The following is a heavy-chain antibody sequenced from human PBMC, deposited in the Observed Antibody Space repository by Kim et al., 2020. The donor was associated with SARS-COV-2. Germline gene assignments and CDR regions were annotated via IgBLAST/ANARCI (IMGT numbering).Heavy chain of an antibody. CDR1: GFTFSSYG. CDR3: AKESLEWELLLLDY. D-gene: IGHD1-26*01. V-gene: IGHV3-30*18. CDR2: ISYDGSNK. J-gene: IGHJ4*02. Sequence: GGSLRLSCAASGFTFSSYGMHWVRQAPGKGLEWVAVISYDGSNKYYADSVKGRFTISRDNSKNTLYLQMNSLRAEDTAVYYCAKESLEWELLLLDYWGQGTLVTVSS.